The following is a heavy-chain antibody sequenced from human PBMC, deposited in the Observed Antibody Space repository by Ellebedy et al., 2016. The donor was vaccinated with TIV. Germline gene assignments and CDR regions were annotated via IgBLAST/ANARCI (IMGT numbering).Heavy chain of an antibody. CDR1: GGSISSSSYY. CDR3: ARHPWWVVRGVIIGDAFDI. CDR2: IYYSGST. D-gene: IGHD3-10*01. J-gene: IGHJ3*02. Sequence: MPSETLSLTCTVSGGSISSSSYYWGWIRQPPGKELEWIGRIYYSGSTYYNPFLQSRVTISVDTSKNQFSLKLSSVTAADTAVYYCARHPWWVVRGVIIGDAFDIWGQGKMVTVSS. V-gene: IGHV4-39*01.